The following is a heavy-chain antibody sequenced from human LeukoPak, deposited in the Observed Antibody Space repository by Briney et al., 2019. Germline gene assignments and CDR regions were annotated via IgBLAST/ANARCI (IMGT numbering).Heavy chain of an antibody. CDR1: GFTVSNNY. V-gene: IGHV3-53*01. Sequence: GGSLRLSCAASGFTVSNNYMSWVRQAPGKGLEWVSVIYSGGNTYYADSVKGRFTISRDNSKNTLYLQMNSLRAEDTAVYYCARLYYDYVWGSYRWPLWGQGTLVTVSS. CDR3: ARLYYDYVWGSYRWPL. D-gene: IGHD3-16*02. CDR2: IYSGGNT. J-gene: IGHJ4*02.